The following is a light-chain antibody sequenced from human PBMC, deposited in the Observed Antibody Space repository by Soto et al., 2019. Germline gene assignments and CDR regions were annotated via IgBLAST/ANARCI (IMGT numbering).Light chain of an antibody. V-gene: IGKV3-11*01. CDR2: DAS. Sequence: EIVLTQSPATLSLSPGERATLSCRASQSVSSYLAWYQQKPGQAPRLFIYDASNRATGIPARFSGSGSGTDFTLTISSLEPEDFAVYYCQQRSNWPPFGGGTKVEIK. CDR1: QSVSSY. J-gene: IGKJ4*01. CDR3: QQRSNWPP.